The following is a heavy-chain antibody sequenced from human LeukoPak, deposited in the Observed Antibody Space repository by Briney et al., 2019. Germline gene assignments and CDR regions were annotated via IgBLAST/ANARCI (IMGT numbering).Heavy chain of an antibody. CDR3: ARVKDPGGYYYYYMDV. J-gene: IGHJ6*03. D-gene: IGHD3-16*01. CDR1: GFTFSSYW. V-gene: IGHV4-34*01. Sequence: GSLRLSCAASGFTFSSYWMSWVRQAPGKGLEWIGEINHSGSTNYNPSLKSRVTISVDTSKNQFSLKLTSVTAADTAVYYCARVKDPGGYYYYYMDVWGKGTTVTVSS. CDR2: INHSGST.